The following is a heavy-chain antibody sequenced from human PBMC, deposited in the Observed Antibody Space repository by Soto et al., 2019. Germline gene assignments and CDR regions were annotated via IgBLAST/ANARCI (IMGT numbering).Heavy chain of an antibody. CDR1: GFSFSHYG. J-gene: IGHJ4*02. Sequence: GGSLRLSCAASGFSFSHYGMDWVRLAPGKGLEWVSAISASGANTYYADSVKGRFTISRDNSKNTLFLQMNSLRAEDTAIYYCAKELGHSKPFDYWGQGTLVTVSS. CDR3: AKELGHSKPFDY. D-gene: IGHD4-4*01. V-gene: IGHV3-23*01. CDR2: ISASGANT.